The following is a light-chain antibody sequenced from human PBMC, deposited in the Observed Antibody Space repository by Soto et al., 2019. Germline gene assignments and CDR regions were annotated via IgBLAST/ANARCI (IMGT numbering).Light chain of an antibody. CDR1: QSISSW. CDR3: QQYNSYST. Sequence: TQSPATLSLSPGERATLSCRASQSISSWLAWYQQKPGKAPKLLIYKASSLESGVPSRFSGSGSGTEFTLTISSLQPDDFATYYCQQYNSYSTFGQGTKV. CDR2: KAS. V-gene: IGKV1-5*03. J-gene: IGKJ1*01.